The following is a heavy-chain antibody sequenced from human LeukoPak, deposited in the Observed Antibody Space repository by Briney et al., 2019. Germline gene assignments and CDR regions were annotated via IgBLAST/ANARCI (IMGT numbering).Heavy chain of an antibody. CDR1: GFTVNNKY. J-gene: IGHJ5*02. CDR2: ISSGDST. D-gene: IGHD3-10*01. V-gene: IGHV3-53*01. Sequence: GGSLRLSCAASGFTVNNKYMNWVRQAPGKGLEWVSVISSGDSTYYADSVKGRFTISRDNSKNTLYLRMNSLRAEDTAVYYCAREHRPYGSGSSHGWFDPWGQGTLVTVSS. CDR3: AREHRPYGSGSSHGWFDP.